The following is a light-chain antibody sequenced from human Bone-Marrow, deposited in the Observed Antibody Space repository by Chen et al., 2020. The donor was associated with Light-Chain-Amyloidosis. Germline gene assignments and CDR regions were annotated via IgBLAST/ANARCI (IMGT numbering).Light chain of an antibody. V-gene: IGLV1-47*01. CDR1: TSNIGSNF. CDR2: KND. CDR3: AAWDDSLSGFFV. J-gene: IGLJ1*01. Sequence: QSVLTQPPSASGTPGQRVTISCSGSTSNIGSNFVYWYQQLPGTAPKLLIHKNDQRPSGVPDRISGSKSGTSASLAISGLRSEEEADYYCAAWDDSLSGFFVFGTGTKVTVL.